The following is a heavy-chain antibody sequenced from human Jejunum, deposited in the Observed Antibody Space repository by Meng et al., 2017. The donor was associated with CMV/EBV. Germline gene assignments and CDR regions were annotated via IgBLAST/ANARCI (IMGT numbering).Heavy chain of an antibody. CDR1: GYSVSGGSYY. Sequence: TCTVSGYSVSGGSYYWTWIRQAPGKGLEWIGYIYNSVSTNYNPSLKSRVTISVDTSKNQFSLKLTSVTAADTAVYYCARDQPVDYWGQGTLVTVSS. CDR3: ARDQPVDY. CDR2: IYNSVST. V-gene: IGHV4-61*01. J-gene: IGHJ4*02.